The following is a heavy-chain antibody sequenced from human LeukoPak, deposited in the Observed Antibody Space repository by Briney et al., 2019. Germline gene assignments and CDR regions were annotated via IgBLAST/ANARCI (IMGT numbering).Heavy chain of an antibody. CDR2: IYYSGST. CDR3: ARATKSGSRAFDI. D-gene: IGHD3-3*01. J-gene: IGHJ3*02. V-gene: IGHV4-59*01. Sequence: SETLSLTCTVSGGSISSYYWSWIRQPPGKGLEWIGYIYYSGSTNYNPSLKSRVTISVDTSKNQFSLKLSSVTAADTAVYYCARATKSGSRAFDIWGQGTMVTVSS. CDR1: GGSISSYY.